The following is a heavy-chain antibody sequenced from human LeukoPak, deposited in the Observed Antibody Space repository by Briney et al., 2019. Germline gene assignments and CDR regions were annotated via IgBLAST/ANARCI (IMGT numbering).Heavy chain of an antibody. CDR1: GYTFTSNY. V-gene: IGHV1-2*02. CDR3: ARVGWTTVDSYYYYYMDV. CDR2: INPNSGGT. D-gene: IGHD4-11*01. Sequence: ASVKVSCKAFGYTFTSNYMHWVRQAPGQGLEWMGWINPNSGGTNYAQKFQGRVTMTRDTSISTAYMELSRLRSDDTAVYYCARVGWTTVDSYYYYYMDVWGKGTTVTVSS. J-gene: IGHJ6*03.